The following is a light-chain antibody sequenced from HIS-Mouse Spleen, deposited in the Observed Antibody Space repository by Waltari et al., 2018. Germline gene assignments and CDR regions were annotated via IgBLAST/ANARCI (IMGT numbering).Light chain of an antibody. CDR1: SRDGGGYNF. J-gene: IGLJ2*01. CDR3: CSYAGSYTVV. CDR2: DVS. Sequence: QSALTQPRSVSGSPGQSVTISCTGTSRDGGGYNFVAWYPQHPGKAPKLMIYDVSKRPSGVPDRFSGSKSGNTASLTISGLQAEDEADYYCCSYAGSYTVVFGGGTKLTVL. V-gene: IGLV2-11*01.